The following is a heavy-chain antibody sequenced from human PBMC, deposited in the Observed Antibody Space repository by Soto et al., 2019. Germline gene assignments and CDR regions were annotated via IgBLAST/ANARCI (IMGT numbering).Heavy chain of an antibody. V-gene: IGHV1-2*04. D-gene: IGHD3-10*01. CDR1: GYTFTGYY. J-gene: IGHJ6*03. Sequence: ASVKVSCKASGYTFTGYYMHWVRQAPGQGLEWMGWINPNSGGTNYAQKFQGWVTMTRDTSISTAYMELSRLRSDDTAVHYCARDGGRDYYYYYYMDVWGKGTTVTVSS. CDR3: ARDGGRDYYYYYYMDV. CDR2: INPNSGGT.